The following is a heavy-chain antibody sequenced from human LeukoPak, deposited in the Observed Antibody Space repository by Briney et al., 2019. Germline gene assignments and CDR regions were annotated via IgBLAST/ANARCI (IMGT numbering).Heavy chain of an antibody. CDR2: INWNSVSA. V-gene: IGHV3-9*01. CDR1: GFTFDDYA. CDR3: GKGACSSSGYITD. J-gene: IGHJ4*02. D-gene: IGHD3-22*01. Sequence: PGGSLRLSCVASGFTFDDYAMHWVRQAPGKGLEWVAVINWNSVSAVYADSLKGRLTISRDNAKNSLFLQMNSLKTEDTGFYYCGKGACSSSGYITDWGQGILVTVSS.